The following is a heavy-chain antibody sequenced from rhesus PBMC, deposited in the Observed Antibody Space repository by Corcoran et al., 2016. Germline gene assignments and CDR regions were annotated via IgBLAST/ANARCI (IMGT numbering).Heavy chain of an antibody. D-gene: IGHD1-38*01. Sequence: VHLQASGPGLVPPSETLSLTCVVSGGSICHLYWSWLRQSPVRGLEWIGSVHGGNEYSKYNPSHKSRGTFATDTYKNQFSLSLSSATAADIAVDYCARYIPMPATTSFDFWGQGVLVTVSS. CDR1: GGSICHLY. CDR2: VHGGNEYS. J-gene: IGHJ4*01. V-gene: IGHV4S16*01. CDR3: ARYIPMPATTSFDF.